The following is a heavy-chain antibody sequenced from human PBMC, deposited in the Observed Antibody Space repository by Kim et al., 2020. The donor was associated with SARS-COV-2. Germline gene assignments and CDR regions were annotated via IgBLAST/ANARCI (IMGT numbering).Heavy chain of an antibody. CDR1: GFTFSSYE. CDR3: ARDGNQAYCGGDCYFDY. J-gene: IGHJ4*02. CDR2: ISSSGSTI. D-gene: IGHD2-21*02. V-gene: IGHV3-48*03. Sequence: GGSLRLSCAASGFTFSSYEMNWVRQAPGKGLEWGSYISSSGSTIYYAASVKGRFTISRDNAKNSLYLQRNNLRAEDTAVYYCARDGNQAYCGGDCYFDYWGQGTLVTVSS.